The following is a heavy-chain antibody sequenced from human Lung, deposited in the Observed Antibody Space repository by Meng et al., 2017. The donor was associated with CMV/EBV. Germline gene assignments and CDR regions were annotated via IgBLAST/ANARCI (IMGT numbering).Heavy chain of an antibody. CDR2: IRSDGNEK. CDR1: GFTFKNYD. CDR3: AKFLSLEPDDAFDI. D-gene: IGHD3-3*01. J-gene: IGHJ3*02. Sequence: GESLKISCAASGFTFKNYDIHWVRQAPGKGLEWVALIRSDGNEKYYADSVKGRFTISRDNFKNTLYLQMKSLRGEDTAVYYCAKFLSLEPDDAFDIWGQGAVVTGSS. V-gene: IGHV3-30*02.